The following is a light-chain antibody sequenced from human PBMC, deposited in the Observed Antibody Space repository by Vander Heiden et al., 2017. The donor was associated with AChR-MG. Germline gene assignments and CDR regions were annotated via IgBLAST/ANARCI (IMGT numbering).Light chain of an antibody. V-gene: IGLV2-14*01. CDR3: SSYTSSSWV. J-gene: IGLJ1*01. CDR2: DVS. CDR1: SSDVGGYNY. Sequence: QSALTQPASVSGSPGQSITISCTGTSSDVGGYNYVSWYQQHPGKAPKLMIYDVSKRPSGVSNCFSGSKSCNTASLTISGLQAEDEADYYCSSYTSSSWVFGTGTKVTVL.